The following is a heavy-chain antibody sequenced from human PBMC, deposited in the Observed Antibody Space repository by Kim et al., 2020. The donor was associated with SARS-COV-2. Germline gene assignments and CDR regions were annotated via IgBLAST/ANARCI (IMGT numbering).Heavy chain of an antibody. J-gene: IGHJ6*02. V-gene: IGHV4-59*01. CDR3: AGRSGHASYYYYYGMDV. CDR2: IYYSGST. Sequence: SETLSLTCTVSGGSISSYYWSWIRQPPGKGLEWIGYIYYSGSTNYNPSLKSRVTISVDTSKNQFSLKLSSVTAADTAVYYCAGRSGHASYYYYYGMDVWGQGTTVTVSS. CDR1: GGSISSYY.